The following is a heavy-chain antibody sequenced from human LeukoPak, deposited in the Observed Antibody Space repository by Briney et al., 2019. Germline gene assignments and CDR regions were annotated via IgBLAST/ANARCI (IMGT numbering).Heavy chain of an antibody. V-gene: IGHV1-2*02. Sequence: GASVKVSCKASGYTFTGYHMHWVRQAPGQGLEWMGYIHPNSGATNYAQKFQGRVTMTRDTPISTASMELSRLRSDDTAVYYCAREGPRRSSWAGLHDAFDIWGQGTMVTVSS. D-gene: IGHD6-13*01. CDR2: IHPNSGAT. CDR3: AREGPRRSSWAGLHDAFDI. J-gene: IGHJ3*02. CDR1: GYTFTGYH.